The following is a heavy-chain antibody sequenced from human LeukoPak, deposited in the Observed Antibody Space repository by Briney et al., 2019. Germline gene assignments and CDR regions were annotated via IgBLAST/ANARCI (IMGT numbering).Heavy chain of an antibody. V-gene: IGHV1-2*02. Sequence: ASGKVSCKASGYTFTGYYMHWVRQAPGQGLEWMGWINPNSGGTNYEQKFQGRVTMTRDTSISTAYMELSRLRSDDTAVYYCASWGVGATTDDAFDIWGQGTMVTVSS. D-gene: IGHD1-26*01. CDR3: ASWGVGATTDDAFDI. CDR1: GYTFTGYY. CDR2: INPNSGGT. J-gene: IGHJ3*02.